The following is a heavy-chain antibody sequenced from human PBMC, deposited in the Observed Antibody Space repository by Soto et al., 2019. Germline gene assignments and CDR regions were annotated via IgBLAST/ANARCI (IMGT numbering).Heavy chain of an antibody. Sequence: QVQLQQSGPGLVKPSQTLSLTCAISGDSVSSDSAAWNWIRQSPSRGLEWLGRTYYRSKWYNDYAVSVNGRITINPDTSKNHFSLQLNSVTPEDTAVYYCVRSRVFIAVVGMATYYYYYGMDVWGQGTTVTVSS. D-gene: IGHD6-19*01. CDR2: TYYRSKWYN. J-gene: IGHJ6*02. V-gene: IGHV6-1*01. CDR3: VRSRVFIAVVGMATYYYYYGMDV. CDR1: GDSVSSDSAA.